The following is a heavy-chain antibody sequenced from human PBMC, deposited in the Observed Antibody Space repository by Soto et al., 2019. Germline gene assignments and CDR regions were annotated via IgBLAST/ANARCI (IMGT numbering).Heavy chain of an antibody. V-gene: IGHV4-59*01. J-gene: IGHJ6*02. CDR1: GGSISSYY. CDR3: ARGNYYDSSGYFFYGMDV. CDR2: IYYSGST. Sequence: SETLSLTCTVSGGSISSYYWSWIRQPPGKGLELIGYIYYSGSTKYNPSLKSRVTISVDTSKNQFSLEVNSVTAADTAVYYCARGNYYDSSGYFFYGMDVWGRGTTVTVSS. D-gene: IGHD3-22*01.